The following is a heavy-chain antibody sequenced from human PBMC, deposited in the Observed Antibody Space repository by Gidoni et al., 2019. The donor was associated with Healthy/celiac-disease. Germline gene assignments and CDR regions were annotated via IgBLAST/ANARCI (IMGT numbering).Heavy chain of an antibody. J-gene: IGHJ4*02. CDR1: GGSISSSSYY. D-gene: IGHD6-6*01. Sequence: QLQLQESGPGLVKPSETLSLTCTVSGGSISSSSYYWGWIRQPPGKGLEWIGSIYYSGSTYYNPSLKSRVTISVDTSKNQFSLKLSSVTAADTAVYYCARLKILEYSSSPPFDYWGQGTLVTVSS. CDR3: ARLKILEYSSSPPFDY. V-gene: IGHV4-39*01. CDR2: IYYSGST.